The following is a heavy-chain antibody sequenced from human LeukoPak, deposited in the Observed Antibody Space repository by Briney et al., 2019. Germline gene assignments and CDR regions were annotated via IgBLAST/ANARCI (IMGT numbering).Heavy chain of an antibody. J-gene: IGHJ6*02. CDR1: GYTFISYG. D-gene: IGHD3-22*01. CDR3: AREADYYDSSGYLPYYYYGMDV. Sequence: ASVKVSCKASGYTFISYGISWVRQAPGQGLEWMGWISAYNVNTNYAQKFQGRVSMTTDTSTSTGYMELRSLRSDDTAMYYCAREADYYDSSGYLPYYYYGMDVWGQGTTVTVSS. CDR2: ISAYNVNT. V-gene: IGHV1-18*01.